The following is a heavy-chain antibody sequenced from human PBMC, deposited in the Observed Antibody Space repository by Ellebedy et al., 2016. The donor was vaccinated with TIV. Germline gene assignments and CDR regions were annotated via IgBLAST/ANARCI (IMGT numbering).Heavy chain of an antibody. V-gene: IGHV3-74*03. CDR3: VRVAVVTPGRTFDI. Sequence: GESLKISCAASGFTFSRYWMHWVRQAPGKGLVWVSRVNTDGSDTTYAEFVKGRFTISRDNAKNTRYLQMNSLAAEDTAVYYCVRVAVVTPGRTFDIWGQGTMVTVSS. CDR2: VNTDGSDT. CDR1: GFTFSRYW. J-gene: IGHJ3*02. D-gene: IGHD4-23*01.